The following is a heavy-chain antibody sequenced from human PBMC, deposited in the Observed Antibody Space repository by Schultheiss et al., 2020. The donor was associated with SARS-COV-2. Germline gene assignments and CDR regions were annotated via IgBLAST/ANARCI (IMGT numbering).Heavy chain of an antibody. Sequence: ASVKVSCKASGGTFSSYAISWVRQAPGQGLEWMGWISAYNGNTNYAQKLQGRVTMTTDTSTSTAYMELRSLRSDDTAVYYCARDLPDTYYYGSGSYYTYYYYYGMDVWGQGTTVTVSS. J-gene: IGHJ6*02. V-gene: IGHV1-18*01. CDR2: ISAYNGNT. CDR3: ARDLPDTYYYGSGSYYTYYYYYGMDV. D-gene: IGHD3-10*01. CDR1: GGTFSSYA.